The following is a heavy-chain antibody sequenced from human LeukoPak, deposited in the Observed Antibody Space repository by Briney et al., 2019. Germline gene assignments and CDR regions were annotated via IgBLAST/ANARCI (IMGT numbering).Heavy chain of an antibody. CDR2: IYSGGST. D-gene: IGHD5-24*01. J-gene: IGHJ4*02. CDR1: GFAVSSNY. CDR3: ARDSDGYNYYDY. V-gene: IGHV3-53*01. Sequence: PGGSLRLSCAASGFAVSSNYMSWVRQAPGKGLEWVSVIYSGGSTYYADSVKGRFTISRDNSKNTLYLQMNSLGAEDTAVYYCARDSDGYNYYDYWGQGTLVTVSS.